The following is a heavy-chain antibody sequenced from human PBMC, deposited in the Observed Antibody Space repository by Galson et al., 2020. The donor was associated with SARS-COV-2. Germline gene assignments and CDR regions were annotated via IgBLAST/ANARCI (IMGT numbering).Heavy chain of an antibody. CDR3: AKDMGITMVRVTGGNAFDI. V-gene: IGHV3-9*01. D-gene: IGHD3-10*01. CDR1: GFTFDDYA. Sequence: GGSLRLSCAASGFTFDDYAMHWVRQAPGKGLEWVSGISWNSGSIGYADSVKGRFTISRDNAKNSLYLQMNSLRAEDTALYYCAKDMGITMVRVTGGNAFDIWGQGTMVTVSS. J-gene: IGHJ3*02. CDR2: ISWNSGSI.